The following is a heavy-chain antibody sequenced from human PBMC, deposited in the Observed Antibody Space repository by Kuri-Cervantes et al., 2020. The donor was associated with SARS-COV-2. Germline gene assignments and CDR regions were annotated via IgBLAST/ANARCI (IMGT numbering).Heavy chain of an antibody. V-gene: IGHV3-23*01. Sequence: GESLKISCAASGFTFSSYAMSWVRQAPGKGLEWVSAISGSGGSTYYADSVKGRFTISRDNSKNTLYLQMNSLRAEDTAVYYCAKRDFGFDLWGQGTLVTVSS. D-gene: IGHD3-3*01. CDR3: AKRDFGFDL. CDR1: GFTFSSYA. CDR2: ISGSGGST. J-gene: IGHJ4*02.